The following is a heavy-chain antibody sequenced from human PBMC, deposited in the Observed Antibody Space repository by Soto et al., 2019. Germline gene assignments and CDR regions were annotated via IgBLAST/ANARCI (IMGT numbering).Heavy chain of an antibody. CDR2: IIAIFGTA. CDR1: GGTFSSYA. Sequence: QVQLVQSGAEVKKPGSSVKVSCKASGGTFSSYAISWVRQAPGQGLEWMGGIIAIFGTANYAQKFQGRVTITADESTSTAYMELSSLRSEDMAVYYCANQALPNYCYYGMDVWGQGTTVTVSS. V-gene: IGHV1-69*12. CDR3: ANQALPNYCYYGMDV. J-gene: IGHJ6*02. D-gene: IGHD2-2*01.